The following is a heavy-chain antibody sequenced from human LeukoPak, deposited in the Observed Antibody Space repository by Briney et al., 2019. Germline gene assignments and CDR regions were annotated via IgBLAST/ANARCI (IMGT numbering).Heavy chain of an antibody. V-gene: IGHV3-53*01. CDR3: ARDWGSSGYFKEDYYYGMDV. D-gene: IGHD3-22*01. CDR1: GFTVSSNY. J-gene: IGHJ6*02. CDR2: IYSGGST. Sequence: GGSLRLSCAASGFTVSSNYMSWVRQAPGKGLEWVSVIYSGGSTYYADSVKGRFTISRDNSKNTLYLQMNSLRAEDTAVYYCARDWGSSGYFKEDYYYGMDVWGQGTTVTVSS.